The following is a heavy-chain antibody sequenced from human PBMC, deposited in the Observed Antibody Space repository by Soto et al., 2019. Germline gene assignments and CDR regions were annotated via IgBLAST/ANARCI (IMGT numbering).Heavy chain of an antibody. CDR2: IYYSGST. CDR3: ASQEYSLYDPLDY. Sequence: PSETLSLTCTVSGGSISTYYWSWIRQPPGKGLEWIGYIYYSGSTNYNPSLKSRVTISVDTSKNQFSLKLGSVTAADTAVYYCASQEYSLYDPLDYWGQGTLVTVSS. V-gene: IGHV4-59*08. D-gene: IGHD5-12*01. CDR1: GGSISTYY. J-gene: IGHJ4*02.